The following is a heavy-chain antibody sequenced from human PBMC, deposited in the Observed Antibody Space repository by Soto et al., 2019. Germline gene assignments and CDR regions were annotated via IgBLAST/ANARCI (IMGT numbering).Heavy chain of an antibody. CDR3: ARDNGDYGSNWFDP. Sequence: QVQLQESGPGLVKPSETLSLTCTVSGGSISSYYWSWIRQPPGKGLEWIGYIYYSGSTNYNPSLKSRVTITVDTSKNQVSMKLSSVAAADTAVYYCARDNGDYGSNWFDPWGQGTLVTVSS. CDR1: GGSISSYY. CDR2: IYYSGST. V-gene: IGHV4-59*01. D-gene: IGHD4-17*01. J-gene: IGHJ5*02.